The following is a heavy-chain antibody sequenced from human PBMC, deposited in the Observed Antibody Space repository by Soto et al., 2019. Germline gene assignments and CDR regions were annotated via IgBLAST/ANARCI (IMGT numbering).Heavy chain of an antibody. CDR2: IYYTGST. V-gene: IGHV4-39*07. CDR3: ARVQYSYDSSEDWFDP. D-gene: IGHD3-22*01. Sequence: SETLSLTCTVSGGSISSSSYYWGWIRQPPGKGLEWIGSIYYTGSTNYNPSLKSRVTISVDTSKNEFSLRLSSVTAADTAVYYCARVQYSYDSSEDWFDPWGQGTLVTVSS. CDR1: GGSISSSSYY. J-gene: IGHJ5*02.